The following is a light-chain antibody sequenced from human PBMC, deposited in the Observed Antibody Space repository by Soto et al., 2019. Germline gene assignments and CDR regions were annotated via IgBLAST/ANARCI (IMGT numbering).Light chain of an antibody. CDR3: QQRHMWPIT. Sequence: EIVLTQSPSTLSFSPVESATISFRATRSVSSYLAWYQQKPGQAPRLLIYDASSRPTDIPARFSGSGSGTDFTLTISSLEPEDSAVYYCQQRHMWPITFGQGTRLEIK. CDR1: RSVSSY. J-gene: IGKJ5*01. V-gene: IGKV3-11*01. CDR2: DAS.